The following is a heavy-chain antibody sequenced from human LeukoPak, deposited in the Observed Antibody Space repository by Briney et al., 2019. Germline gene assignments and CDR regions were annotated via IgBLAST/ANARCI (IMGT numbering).Heavy chain of an antibody. V-gene: IGHV4-39*07. D-gene: IGHD2-8*01. CDR1: GGSITYSHYY. CDR3: ARENVWSRPFDY. CDR2: INHSGST. Sequence: TSETLSLTCSVSGGSITYSHYYWGWVRQPPGKGLEWIGEINHSGSTNYNPSLKSRVTISVDTSKNQFSLKLSSVTAADTAVYYCARENVWSRPFDYWGQGTLVTVSS. J-gene: IGHJ4*02.